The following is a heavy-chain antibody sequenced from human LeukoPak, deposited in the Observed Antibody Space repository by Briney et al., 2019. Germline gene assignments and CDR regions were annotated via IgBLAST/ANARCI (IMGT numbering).Heavy chain of an antibody. CDR3: ARDRFLEWLFQYYYYYGMDV. CDR2: INPRNGAT. V-gene: IGHV1-2*02. D-gene: IGHD3-3*01. CDR1: GYTFTSYY. J-gene: IGHJ6*02. Sequence: GASVKVSCKASGYTFTSYYIHWVRQAPGQGPDWMGYINPRNGATNYSQKFQGRLTMTRDTSISTAYMEVSSLKSDDTAVYYCARDRFLEWLFQYYYYYGMDVWGQGTTVTVSS.